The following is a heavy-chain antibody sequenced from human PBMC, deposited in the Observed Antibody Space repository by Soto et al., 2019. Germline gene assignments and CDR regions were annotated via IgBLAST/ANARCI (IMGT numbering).Heavy chain of an antibody. D-gene: IGHD3-10*01. J-gene: IGHJ4*02. CDR3: VRDRGSGSYFALDY. V-gene: IGHV3-21*01. CDR2: ISSSSSYI. CDR1: GFTFSSYS. Sequence: EVQLVESGGGLVKPGGSLRLSCAASGFTFSSYSMNWVRQAPGKGLGWVSYISSSSSYIYYADSVKGRFAISRDNAKNSLYLEMNSPRAEDTAVYYCVRDRGSGSYFALDYWGQGTLVTVSS.